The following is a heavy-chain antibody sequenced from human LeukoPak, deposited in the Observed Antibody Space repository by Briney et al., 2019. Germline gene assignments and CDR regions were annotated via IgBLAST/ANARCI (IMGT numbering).Heavy chain of an antibody. CDR1: GFTFSSYA. D-gene: IGHD2-2*01. J-gene: IGHJ6*02. V-gene: IGHV3-23*01. Sequence: PGGSLRLSCAASGFTFSSYAMSWVRQAPGKGLEWVSAISGSGGSTYYADSVKGRFTISRDNSKNTLYLQMNSLRAEDTAVYYRAKDGSDIVVVPAAMNYYYYGMDVWGQGTTVTVSS. CDR3: AKDGSDIVVVPAAMNYYYYGMDV. CDR2: ISGSGGST.